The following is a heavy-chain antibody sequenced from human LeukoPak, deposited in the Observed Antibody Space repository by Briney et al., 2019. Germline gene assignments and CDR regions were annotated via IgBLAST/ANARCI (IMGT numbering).Heavy chain of an antibody. CDR3: ARAPPRKRRTGTNGYNWFDP. CDR1: GYTFTSHG. V-gene: IGHV1-8*03. Sequence: ASVKVSCKASGYTFTSHGISWVRQAPGQGLEWMGLINPTGGSTGYAQKFQGRVTITRNTSISTAYMELSSLRSEDTAVYYCARAPPRKRRTGTNGYNWFDPWGQGTLVTVSS. CDR2: INPTGGST. D-gene: IGHD1-1*01. J-gene: IGHJ5*02.